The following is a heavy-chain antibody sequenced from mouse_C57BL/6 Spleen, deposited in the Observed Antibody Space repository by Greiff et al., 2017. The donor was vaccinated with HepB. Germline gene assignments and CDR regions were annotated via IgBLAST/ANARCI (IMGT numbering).Heavy chain of an antibody. V-gene: IGHV3-6*01. CDR3: ARAGLLRDYYAMDY. CDR2: ISYDGSN. D-gene: IGHD1-1*01. J-gene: IGHJ4*01. Sequence: VQLQQSGPGLVKPSQSLSLTCSVTGYSITSGYNWNWIRQFPGNKLEWMGYISYDGSNNYNPSLKNRISITRDTSKNQFFLKLNSVTTEDTATYYCARAGLLRDYYAMDYWGQGTSVTVSS. CDR1: GYSITSGYN.